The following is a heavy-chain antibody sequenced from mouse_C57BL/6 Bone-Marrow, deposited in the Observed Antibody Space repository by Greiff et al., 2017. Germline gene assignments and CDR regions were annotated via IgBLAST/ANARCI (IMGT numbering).Heavy chain of an antibody. CDR3: ARAVITTVVEDY. V-gene: IGHV1-81*01. CDR2: IYPRSGNT. Sequence: VQLQQSGAELARPGASVKLSCKASGYTFTSYGISWVKQRTGQGLEWIGEIYPRSGNTYYNEKFKGKATLTADKSSSTAYMELRSLTSEDSAVXFCARAVITTVVEDYWGQGTTLTVSS. J-gene: IGHJ2*01. D-gene: IGHD1-1*01. CDR1: GYTFTSYG.